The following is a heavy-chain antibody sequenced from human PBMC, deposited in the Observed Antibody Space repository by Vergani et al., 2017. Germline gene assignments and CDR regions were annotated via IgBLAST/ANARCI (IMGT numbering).Heavy chain of an antibody. Sequence: QVQLQESGPGLVKPSETLSLTCTVSGGSISSHYWSWIRQPPGKGLEWIGYIYYSGSTNYNPSLKSRVTISVETSKNQCSLKLSSVTAADTAVYYCAREEWELLHGFDYWGQGTLVTVSS. CDR2: IYYSGST. CDR1: GGSISSHY. V-gene: IGHV4-59*11. J-gene: IGHJ4*02. CDR3: AREEWELLHGFDY. D-gene: IGHD1-26*01.